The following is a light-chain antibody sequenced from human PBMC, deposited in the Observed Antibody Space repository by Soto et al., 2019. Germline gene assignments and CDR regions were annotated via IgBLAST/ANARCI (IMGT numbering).Light chain of an antibody. Sequence: EIVLTQSPGTLSLSPGERATLSCRASQSVSTSFLAWYWQKPGQAPRLLIYGASVRAPGIPDRFSGSGSGTDFTLTISRLEREDFGVYYCQRYGNSYTFGQGTKLEIK. CDR2: GAS. J-gene: IGKJ2*01. CDR1: QSVSTSF. CDR3: QRYGNSYT. V-gene: IGKV3-20*01.